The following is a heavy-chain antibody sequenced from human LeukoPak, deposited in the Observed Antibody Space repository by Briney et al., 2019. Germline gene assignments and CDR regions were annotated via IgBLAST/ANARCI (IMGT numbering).Heavy chain of an antibody. D-gene: IGHD3-3*01. CDR2: ISAYNGNT. Sequence: ASVKVSCKASGGIFSRYAISWVRQAPGQGLEWMGWISAYNGNTNYAQKLQGRVTMTTDTSTSTAYMELRSLRSDDTAVYYCAREYDLWSGYYRGGFDYWGQGTLVTVSS. CDR1: GGIFSRYA. V-gene: IGHV1-18*01. J-gene: IGHJ4*02. CDR3: AREYDLWSGYYRGGFDY.